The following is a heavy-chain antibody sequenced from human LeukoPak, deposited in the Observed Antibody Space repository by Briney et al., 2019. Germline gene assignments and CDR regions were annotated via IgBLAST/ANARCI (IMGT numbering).Heavy chain of an antibody. CDR1: GGSISSYY. CDR2: ISYPGST. J-gene: IGHJ6*03. V-gene: IGHV4-59*01. CDR3: ARGVGELLSYYYYYYMDV. D-gene: IGHD3-10*01. Sequence: SETLSLTCTVSGGSISSYYWSWIRQPPGKGLDWIGYISYPGSTNYNPSLNSRVTISIDTSKNQFSLKLSSVTAADSAVYYCARGVGELLSYYYYYYMDVWGKGTTVTISS.